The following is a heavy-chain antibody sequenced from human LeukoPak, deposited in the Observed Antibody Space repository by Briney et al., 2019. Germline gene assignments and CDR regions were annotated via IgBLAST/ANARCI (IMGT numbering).Heavy chain of an antibody. CDR1: GGTFSSYA. CDR3: ARDLAYNYGDPHYFDY. J-gene: IGHJ4*02. V-gene: IGHV1-69*04. Sequence: SVKVSCKASGGTFSSYAISWVRQAPGQGLEWMGRIIPILGIANYAQKFQGRVTITADKSTSTAYMELSSLRSDDTAVYYCARDLAYNYGDPHYFDYWGQGTLVTVSS. CDR2: IIPILGIA. D-gene: IGHD5-24*01.